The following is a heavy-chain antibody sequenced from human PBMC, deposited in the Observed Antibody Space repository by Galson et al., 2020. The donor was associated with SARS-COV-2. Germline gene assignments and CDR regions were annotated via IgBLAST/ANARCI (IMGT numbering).Heavy chain of an antibody. CDR3: ASKILTGVPGAMDVGLNFDL. Sequence: GESLKISCAASGFTFRSYSMHWVRQAPGKGLEWVSSISSSSSYIYYADSVKGRFTISRDNAKNSLYRQMNSLRAEDTAVYYCASKILTGVPGAMDVGLNFDLWGRGTLVTVSS. D-gene: IGHD2-2*01. J-gene: IGHJ2*01. V-gene: IGHV3-21*01. CDR2: ISSSSSYI. CDR1: GFTFRSYS.